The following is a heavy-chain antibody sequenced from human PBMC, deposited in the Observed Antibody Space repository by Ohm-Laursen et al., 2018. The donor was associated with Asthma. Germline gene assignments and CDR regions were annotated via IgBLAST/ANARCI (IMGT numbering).Heavy chain of an antibody. V-gene: IGHV3-23*01. CDR3: ANSNSQWLVPTFDY. D-gene: IGHD6-19*01. CDR1: GFTYYNYA. J-gene: IGHJ4*02. Sequence: SLRLSCTASGFTYYNYALSWVRQAPGKGLEWVSAMSGSGHISYYADSVKGRFTISRDNSKNTLYLQMNSLRAEDTAVYYCANSNSQWLVPTFDYWGQGTLVTVSS. CDR2: MSGSGHIS.